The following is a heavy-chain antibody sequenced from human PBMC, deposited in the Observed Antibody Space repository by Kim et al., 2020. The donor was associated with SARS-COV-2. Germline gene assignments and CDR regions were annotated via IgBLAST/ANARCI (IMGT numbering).Heavy chain of an antibody. CDR1: GFNLSNYV. CDR2: ISDDGGYK. V-gene: IGHV3-33*01. Sequence: GGSLRLSCVASGFNLSNYVIHWVRQAPGKGLEWVSLISDDGGYKVDRDSVKGRFTVSRDNSKNTVFLQMNSLRGDDTAVYYCARNNAFDVWGQGTTVTVSS. CDR3: ARNNAFDV. J-gene: IGHJ6*02. D-gene: IGHD1-20*01.